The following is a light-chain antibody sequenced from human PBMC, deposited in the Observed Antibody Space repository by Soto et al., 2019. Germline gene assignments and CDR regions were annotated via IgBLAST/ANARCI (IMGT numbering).Light chain of an antibody. CDR3: QQFDDSQWT. J-gene: IGKJ1*01. V-gene: IGKV3-20*01. CDR2: AAS. CDR1: QSVHSRY. Sequence: LVLTQSPGTLSLSPGERATLSCWASQSVHSRYLSWYQQKVGQAPRLLIFAASRRATGIPDRFSGSGSGTDFTLTIRSLEPEDFAVYYCQQFDDSQWTFGQGTKVDIK.